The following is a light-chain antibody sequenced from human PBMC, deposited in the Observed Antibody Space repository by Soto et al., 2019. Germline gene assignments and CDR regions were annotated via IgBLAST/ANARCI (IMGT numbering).Light chain of an antibody. Sequence: QSVLTQPASVSGSPGQSITISCTGTSSDIGNYDFVSWYQQVPGTAPKAMIYEVSSRPSGVSNRFSGSKSGNTASLTISGLQAEDEAYYYCSSYTTSTSFILFGGGTKVTDL. CDR2: EVS. CDR1: SSDIGNYDF. CDR3: SSYTTSTSFIL. V-gene: IGLV2-14*01. J-gene: IGLJ2*01.